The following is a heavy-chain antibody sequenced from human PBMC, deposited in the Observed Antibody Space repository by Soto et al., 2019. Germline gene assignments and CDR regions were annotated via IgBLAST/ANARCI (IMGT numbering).Heavy chain of an antibody. CDR2: IYYSGST. V-gene: IGHV4-31*03. CDR3: ARVKPLAVAGYYFDY. CDR1: GGSISSGGYY. D-gene: IGHD6-19*01. J-gene: IGHJ4*02. Sequence: QVQLQESGPGLVKPSQTLSLTCTVSGGSISSGGYYWSWIRQHPGKGLEWIGYIYYSGSTYYNPSLQSRVTISVDTSQNQFSLKLSSVTAADTAVYYCARVKPLAVAGYYFDYWGQGTLVTVSS.